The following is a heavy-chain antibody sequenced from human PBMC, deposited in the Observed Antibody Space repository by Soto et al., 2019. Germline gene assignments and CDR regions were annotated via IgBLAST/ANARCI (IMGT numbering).Heavy chain of an antibody. D-gene: IGHD2-21*01. J-gene: IGHJ4*02. CDR2: ISTAGDT. Sequence: GGSLRLSCAASGFPFSDYDMHWVRQVTGKGLEWVSTISTAGDTYYPGSVKGRFTISRENAKNSLFLQMNSLRADDTAVYYCARGRDSGLYYFDYWGQGTLVTVSS. CDR3: ARGRDSGLYYFDY. V-gene: IGHV3-13*01. CDR1: GFPFSDYD.